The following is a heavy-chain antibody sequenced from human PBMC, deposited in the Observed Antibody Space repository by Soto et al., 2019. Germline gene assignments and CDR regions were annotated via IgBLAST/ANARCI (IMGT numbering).Heavy chain of an antibody. J-gene: IGHJ4*02. CDR1: GLSVSNYW. CDR3: ARDNRYYYDSSGYCFDY. D-gene: IGHD3-22*01. CDR2: INSDDTSS. V-gene: IGHV3-74*01. Sequence: GGSLRLSCAASGLSVSNYWMHWVRQTPGKGLVWVSRINSDDTSSSYAASVKGRFTISRDNSKNTLYLQMNSLRAEDTAVYYCARDNRYYYDSSGYCFDYWGQGT.